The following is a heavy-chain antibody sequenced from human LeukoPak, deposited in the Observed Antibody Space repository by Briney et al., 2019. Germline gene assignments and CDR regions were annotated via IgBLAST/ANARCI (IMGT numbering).Heavy chain of an antibody. CDR2: IRSKAYGGTT. CDR3: TRGGEYYYDSSGYR. D-gene: IGHD3-22*01. V-gene: IGHV3-49*04. Sequence: GGPLRLSCTASGFTFGDYAMSWVRQAPGKGLEWVGFIRSKAYGGTTEYAASVKGRFTISRDDSKSIAYLQMNSLKTEDTAVYYCTRGGEYYYDSSGYRWGQGTLVTVSS. CDR1: GFTFGDYA. J-gene: IGHJ4*02.